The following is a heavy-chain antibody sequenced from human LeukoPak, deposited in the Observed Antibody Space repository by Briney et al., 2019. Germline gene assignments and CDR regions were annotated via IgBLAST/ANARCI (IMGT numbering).Heavy chain of an antibody. Sequence: QAGGSLGLSCAASGFTFDDYAMHWVRQAPGKGLEWVSGITWNSGSIGNADSVKGRFTISRDNAKNSLYLQMNSLRAEDTALYYCAKDTDGAAAGTTWGHWGQGTLVTVSS. V-gene: IGHV3-9*01. CDR2: ITWNSGSI. CDR1: GFTFDDYA. CDR3: AKDTDGAAAGTTWGH. J-gene: IGHJ4*02. D-gene: IGHD6-13*01.